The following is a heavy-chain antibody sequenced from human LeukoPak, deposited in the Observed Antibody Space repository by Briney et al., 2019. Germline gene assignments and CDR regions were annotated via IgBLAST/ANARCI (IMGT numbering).Heavy chain of an antibody. Sequence: SVTVSCKASGGTFSSYAISWVRQAPGQGLEWMGGIIPIFGTANYAQKFQGRVTMTRDMSTSTVYMELSSLRSEDTAVYYCAVGDYRFRYWGQGTLVTGSS. CDR1: GGTFSSYA. V-gene: IGHV1-69*05. CDR3: AVGDYRFRY. CDR2: IIPIFGTA. D-gene: IGHD4-11*01. J-gene: IGHJ4*02.